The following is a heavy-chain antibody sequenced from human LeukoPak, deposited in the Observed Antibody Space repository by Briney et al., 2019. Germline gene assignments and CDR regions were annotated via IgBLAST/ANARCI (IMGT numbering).Heavy chain of an antibody. V-gene: IGHV4-59*01. D-gene: IGHD2-2*01. J-gene: IGHJ6*03. Sequence: SETLSLTCTVSGGSISSYYWSWLRQPPGKGLEWIGYIYYSGSTNYNPSLKSRVTISVDTSKNQFSLKLSSVTAADTAVYYCARARSSSYHRYYYMDVWGKGTTVTVSS. CDR2: IYYSGST. CDR1: GGSISSYY. CDR3: ARARSSSYHRYYYMDV.